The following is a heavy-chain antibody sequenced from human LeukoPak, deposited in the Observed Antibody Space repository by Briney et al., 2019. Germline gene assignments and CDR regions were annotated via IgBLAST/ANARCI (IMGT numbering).Heavy chain of an antibody. CDR1: GFTFDDYA. V-gene: IGHV3-43D*03. Sequence: GGSLRLSCAASGFTFDDYAMHWVRQAPGKGLEWVSLISWDGGSTYYADSVKGRFTISRDNSKNSLYLQMNSLRAEDTALYYCAKDQTSRYSSSWLDYWGQGTLVTVSS. D-gene: IGHD6-13*01. J-gene: IGHJ4*02. CDR3: AKDQTSRYSSSWLDY. CDR2: ISWDGGST.